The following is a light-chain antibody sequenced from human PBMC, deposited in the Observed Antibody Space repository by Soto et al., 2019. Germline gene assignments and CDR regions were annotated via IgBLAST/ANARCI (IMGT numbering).Light chain of an antibody. CDR1: QSISSW. J-gene: IGKJ4*01. V-gene: IGKV1-5*01. Sequence: DIQMTQSPSTLSASVVDRVTITCRASQSISSWLAWYQQKPGQAPKLLIYDASSLQSGVPSRFSGSGSGTDFTLTISSLQPDDFATYYCQQHNSYSPLTFGGGTKVEIK. CDR2: DAS. CDR3: QQHNSYSPLT.